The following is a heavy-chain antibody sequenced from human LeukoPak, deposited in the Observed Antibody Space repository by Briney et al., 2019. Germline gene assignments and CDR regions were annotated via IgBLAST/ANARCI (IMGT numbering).Heavy chain of an antibody. CDR1: GFTFSSYM. CDR2: IKPDGGEK. D-gene: IGHD2-2*01. V-gene: IGHV3-7*03. Sequence: GGSLRLSCAAPGFTFSSYMMTWVRQASGKGLEWVANIKPDGGEKFYVDSVRGRFTISRDNSKNTLFLQMNSLRAEDTAVYYCAKADCSASSCQTQDYWGQGTLVTVSS. CDR3: AKADCSASSCQTQDY. J-gene: IGHJ4*02.